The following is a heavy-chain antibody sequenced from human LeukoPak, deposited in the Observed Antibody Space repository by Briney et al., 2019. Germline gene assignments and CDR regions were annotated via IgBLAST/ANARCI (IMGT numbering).Heavy chain of an antibody. CDR3: ASQRVVVVPAATNAFDI. Sequence: SVKVSCKASGGTFNSYAISWVRQAPGQGLEWMGRIIPIFGTANYAQKFQGRVTITTDESTSTAYMELSSLRSEDTAVYYCASQRVVVVPAATNAFDIWGQGTMVTVSS. D-gene: IGHD2-2*01. V-gene: IGHV1-69*05. CDR1: GGTFNSYA. CDR2: IIPIFGTA. J-gene: IGHJ3*02.